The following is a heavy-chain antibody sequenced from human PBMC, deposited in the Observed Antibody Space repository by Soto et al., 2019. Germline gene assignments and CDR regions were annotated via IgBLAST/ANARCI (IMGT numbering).Heavy chain of an antibody. J-gene: IGHJ4*02. V-gene: IGHV1-18*01. CDR3: ARDSPPPRE. CDR1: GYTFTSYH. CDR2: ISAYNGNT. Sequence: QVQLVQSGAEVKKPGASVKVSCKASGYTFTSYHITWVRQAPGQGLEWMGWISAYNGNTNYAQKLQGRVTMTTDTSTSPAYMALRSLRPDDTAVYSCARDSPPPREWGQGTLVTVSS. D-gene: IGHD1-26*01.